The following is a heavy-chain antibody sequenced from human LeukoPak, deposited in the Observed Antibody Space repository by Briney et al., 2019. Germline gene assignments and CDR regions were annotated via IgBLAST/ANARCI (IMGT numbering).Heavy chain of an antibody. V-gene: IGHV1-2*02. D-gene: IGHD3-10*01. CDR1: GYTFTSYY. Sequence: ASVKVSCKASGYTFTSYYMHWVRQAPGQGLEWMGWINPNSGGTNYAQKFQGRATMTRDKSIRTAYMELSRLTSDDTAVYYCARNIWFGESADAFDIWGQGTMVTVSS. CDR3: ARNIWFGESADAFDI. CDR2: INPNSGGT. J-gene: IGHJ3*02.